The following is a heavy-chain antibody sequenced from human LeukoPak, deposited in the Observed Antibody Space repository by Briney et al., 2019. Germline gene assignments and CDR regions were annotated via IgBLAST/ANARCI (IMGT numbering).Heavy chain of an antibody. CDR3: AKDRKAHTVTTGNGFDP. CDR2: ISGSGGST. Sequence: GGSLRLSCAASGFTFSSYAMSWVRQAPGKGLEWVSAISGSGGSTYYADSVKGRFTISRDKSKNTLYLQMNSLRAEDTAVYYCAKDRKAHTVTTGNGFDPWGQGTLVTVSS. D-gene: IGHD4-17*01. CDR1: GFTFSSYA. J-gene: IGHJ5*02. V-gene: IGHV3-23*01.